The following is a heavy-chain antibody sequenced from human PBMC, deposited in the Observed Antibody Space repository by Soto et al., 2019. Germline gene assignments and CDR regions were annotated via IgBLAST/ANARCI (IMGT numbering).Heavy chain of an antibody. CDR1: GFTVTRNF. Sequence: PGVSLRLSCAASGFTVTRNFMSWVRQAPGKGLDWVSVIYSAGDTNYADSVRGRFTFSRDISKNTLYLQMNSLRAEATAVYYCARGLRGAIREKSLAYWGQGTLVTVS. CDR2: IYSAGDT. CDR3: ARGLRGAIREKSLAY. D-gene: IGHD3-10*01. J-gene: IGHJ4*02. V-gene: IGHV3-53*01.